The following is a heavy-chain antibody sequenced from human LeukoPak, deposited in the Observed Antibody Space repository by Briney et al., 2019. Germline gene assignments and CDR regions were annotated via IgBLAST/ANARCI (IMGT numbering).Heavy chain of an antibody. Sequence: SETLSLTCTVSGGSISSSSYYWGWIRQPPGKGLEWIGSIYYSGSTYYNPSLKSRVTISVDTSKNQFSLKLSSVTAADTAVYYCARGPIRGDSSSWYYFDYWGQGTLVTVSS. V-gene: IGHV4-39*01. D-gene: IGHD6-13*01. CDR3: ARGPIRGDSSSWYYFDY. CDR2: IYYSGST. J-gene: IGHJ4*02. CDR1: GGSISSSSYY.